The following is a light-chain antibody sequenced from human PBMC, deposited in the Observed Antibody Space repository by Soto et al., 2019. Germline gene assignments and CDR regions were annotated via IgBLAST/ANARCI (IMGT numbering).Light chain of an antibody. CDR3: QQYKNWYT. V-gene: IGKV3-15*01. J-gene: IGKJ2*01. CDR2: RPS. CDR1: QNIGNS. Sequence: EIVMTQFPATLSVSPGERATLFCRASQNIGNSLAWYQQKPGQAPRLLFYRPSTRATVVAARFSGSGSGTEFTLTISSLQSEDFAVYYCQQYKNWYTFGQGTKLEIK.